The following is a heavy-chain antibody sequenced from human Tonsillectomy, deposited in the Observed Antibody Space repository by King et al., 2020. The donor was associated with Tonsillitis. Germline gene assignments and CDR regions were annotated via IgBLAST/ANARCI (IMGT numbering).Heavy chain of an antibody. Sequence: VQLVESGGGVVQPGRSLRLSCAASGFTFSTYDMHWVRQAPGKGLEGVAFILYDGTNKYYAESVKCRFTISRENSKNTLYLQMNSLRAEDTAVYYCARDGYSTTWYYFDCWGQGSLVTVSS. CDR2: ILYDGTNK. J-gene: IGHJ4*02. CDR1: GFTFSTYD. CDR3: ARDGYSTTWYYFDC. D-gene: IGHD6-13*01. V-gene: IGHV3-30-3*01.